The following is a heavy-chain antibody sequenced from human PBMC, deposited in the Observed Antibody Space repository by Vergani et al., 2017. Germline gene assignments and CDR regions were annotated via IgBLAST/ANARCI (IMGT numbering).Heavy chain of an antibody. D-gene: IGHD1-26*01. CDR1: GGSISSYY. Sequence: QVQLQESGPGLVKPSETLSLTCTVSGGSISSYYWSWIRQPPGKGLEWIGYIYYSGSTNYNPSLKSRVTISVDTSKNQFSLKLSSVTAADTAVYYCAKAPIRELDVYWGQGTLVTVSS. CDR2: IYYSGST. J-gene: IGHJ4*02. CDR3: AKAPIRELDVY. V-gene: IGHV4-59*01.